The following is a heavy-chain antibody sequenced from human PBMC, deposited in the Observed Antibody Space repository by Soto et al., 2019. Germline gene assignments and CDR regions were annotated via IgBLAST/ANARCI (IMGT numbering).Heavy chain of an antibody. CDR1: GHTLTEFS. J-gene: IGHJ5*02. Sequence: ASVKVSCKISGHTLTEFSIHWVRQAPGKGLEWMGGFDPEGGEAIYAQKFQGRVTITADESTSTAYMELSSLRSEDTAVYYCARAIAAAGNWFDPWGQGTLVTVSS. CDR2: FDPEGGEA. CDR3: ARAIAAAGNWFDP. D-gene: IGHD6-13*01. V-gene: IGHV1-24*01.